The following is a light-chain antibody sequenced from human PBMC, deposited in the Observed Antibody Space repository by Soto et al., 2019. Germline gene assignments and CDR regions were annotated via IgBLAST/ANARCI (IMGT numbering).Light chain of an antibody. CDR2: GAS. CDR3: QQYGSSPYT. Sequence: EIVLTQSPGTLSLSPGERATLSCRASQSVSSSYLAWYQQKPGQAPRLLIYGASSRATGIPDRFSGSGSGTDFTLTSSRLEPKDCAVYYCQQYGSSPYTFGQGTKLEIK. J-gene: IGKJ2*01. V-gene: IGKV3-20*01. CDR1: QSVSSSY.